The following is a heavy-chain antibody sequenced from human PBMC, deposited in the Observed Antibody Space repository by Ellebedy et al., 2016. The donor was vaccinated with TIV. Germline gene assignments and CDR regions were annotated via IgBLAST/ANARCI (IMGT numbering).Heavy chain of an antibody. V-gene: IGHV5-51*01. D-gene: IGHD3-22*01. Sequence: GESLKISCKGSGYSFTSYWNGWVRQLPGKGLEWMGIIYPGDSDTRYSPSFQGQVTISADKSISTAYLQWSSLKASDTAMYYCASNADYYDSSGQDADAFDIWGQGTMVTVSS. J-gene: IGHJ3*02. CDR3: ASNADYYDSSGQDADAFDI. CDR2: IYPGDSDT. CDR1: GYSFTSYW.